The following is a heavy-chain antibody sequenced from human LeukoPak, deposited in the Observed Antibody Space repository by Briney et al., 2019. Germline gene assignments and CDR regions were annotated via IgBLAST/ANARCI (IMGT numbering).Heavy chain of an antibody. J-gene: IGHJ4*02. CDR1: GFTFSSYA. CDR2: IKGDGIST. Sequence: GGSLRLSCAASGFTFSSYAMHWVRHAPGQGLVWVSRIKGDGISTNYADSVKGRFTISRDIAKNTLYLQMNSLRAEDTGVYYCAKDHYWSIDYWGRGTLVTVSS. CDR3: AKDHYWSIDY. D-gene: IGHD3-3*01. V-gene: IGHV3-74*01.